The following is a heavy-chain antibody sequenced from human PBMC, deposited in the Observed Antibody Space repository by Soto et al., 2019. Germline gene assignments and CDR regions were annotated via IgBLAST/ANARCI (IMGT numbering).Heavy chain of an antibody. V-gene: IGHV4-30-4*01. J-gene: IGHJ4*02. Sequence: QVQLQESGPGLVKPSQTLSLTCTVSGCSISSGDYYWRWIRQPPWKGLEWVGYIYDSGSTCYNPSLKSRVTLSVDTAKNPFSLKLSSVTAADTAVYYCARELYDYEIGYWGQGTLVTVSS. CDR2: IYDSGST. CDR3: ARELYDYEIGY. CDR1: GCSISSGDYY. D-gene: IGHD5-12*01.